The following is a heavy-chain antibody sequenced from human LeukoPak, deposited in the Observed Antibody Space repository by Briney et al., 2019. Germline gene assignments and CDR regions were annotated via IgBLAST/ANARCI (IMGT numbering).Heavy chain of an antibody. V-gene: IGHV4-59*01. CDR1: GGSISSYY. CDR2: IYYSGST. CDR3: ARSYYDILTGYGLYGMDV. Sequence: PSETLSLTCTVSGGSISSYYWSWLRQPPGKGLDWIGYIYYSGSTNYNPSLKSRVTISVDTSKNQFSLKLSSVTAADTAVYYCARSYYDILTGYGLYGMDVWGQGTTVTVSS. J-gene: IGHJ6*02. D-gene: IGHD3-9*01.